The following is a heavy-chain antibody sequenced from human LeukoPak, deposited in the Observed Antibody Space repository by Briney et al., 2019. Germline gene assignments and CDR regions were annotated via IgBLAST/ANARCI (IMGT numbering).Heavy chain of an antibody. Sequence: ASVKVSCKASGYTFTGYYMHWVRQAPGQGLEWMGIINPSGGSTSYAQKFQGRVTMTRDMSTSTVYMELSSLRSEDTAVYYCARGKDPGYYDFWSGYQQTDWFDPWGQGTLVTVSS. CDR2: INPSGGST. CDR3: ARGKDPGYYDFWSGYQQTDWFDP. J-gene: IGHJ5*02. D-gene: IGHD3-3*01. V-gene: IGHV1-46*01. CDR1: GYTFTGYY.